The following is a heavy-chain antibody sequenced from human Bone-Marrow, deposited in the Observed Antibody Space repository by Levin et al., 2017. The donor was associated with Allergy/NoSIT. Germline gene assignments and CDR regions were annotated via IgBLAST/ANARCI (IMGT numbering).Heavy chain of an antibody. D-gene: IGHD3-22*01. J-gene: IGHJ4*02. CDR1: GYGLSEIS. CDR2: FDPEDGET. Sequence: ASVKVSCKVSGYGLSEISMNWVRQAPGKGLEWMGSFDPEDGETLYAQNFQGRVTMTEDTSTDTAYMELSSLRPEDTAVYFCATDRRNFYDSSGYSYWGQGTLITVSS. CDR3: ATDRRNFYDSSGYSY. V-gene: IGHV1-24*01.